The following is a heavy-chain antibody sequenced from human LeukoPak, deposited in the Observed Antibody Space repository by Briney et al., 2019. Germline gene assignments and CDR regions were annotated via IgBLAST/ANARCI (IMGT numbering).Heavy chain of an antibody. CDR3: ARDQLLWFGEGHYYYMDV. D-gene: IGHD3-10*01. CDR1: GGSISSSNW. J-gene: IGHJ6*03. Sequence: SGTLSLTCAVSGGSISSSNWRSWVRQPPGKGLEWIGEIYHSGSTNYNPSLKSRVTISVDKSKNQFSLKLSSVTAADTAVYYCARDQLLWFGEGHYYYMDVWGKGTTVTISS. CDR2: IYHSGST. V-gene: IGHV4-4*02.